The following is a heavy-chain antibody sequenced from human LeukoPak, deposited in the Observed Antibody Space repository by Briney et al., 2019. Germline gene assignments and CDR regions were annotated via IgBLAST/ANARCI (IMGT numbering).Heavy chain of an antibody. CDR1: GFTFDDYG. Sequence: PGGSLRLSCAASGFTFDDYGMSWVRQGPGKGLEWVSAINRNGDSTGYADSVKGRFTISRDNAKNSLYLQMNSLRAEYTALYYCARDDEGGDGADALDIWGHGTMVTVSS. CDR3: ARDDEGGDGADALDI. CDR2: INRNGDST. V-gene: IGHV3-20*04. D-gene: IGHD5-24*01. J-gene: IGHJ3*02.